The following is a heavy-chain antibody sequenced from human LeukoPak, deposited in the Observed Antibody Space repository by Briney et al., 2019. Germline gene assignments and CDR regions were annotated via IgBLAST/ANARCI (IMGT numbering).Heavy chain of an antibody. Sequence: GGSLRLSCAASGFTFSSYAMSWVRQAPGKGLEWVSGISSSGGSTVYADSVKGRFTISRDNSKNTLYLQMNSLRAEDTAVYYCAKGNQNYDYVWGSYRYEEGYFDYWGQGTLVTVSS. CDR2: ISSSGGST. CDR3: AKGNQNYDYVWGSYRYEEGYFDY. J-gene: IGHJ4*02. V-gene: IGHV3-23*01. D-gene: IGHD3-16*02. CDR1: GFTFSSYA.